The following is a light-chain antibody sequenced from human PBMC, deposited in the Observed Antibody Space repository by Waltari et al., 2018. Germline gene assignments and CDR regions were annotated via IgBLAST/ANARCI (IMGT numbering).Light chain of an antibody. CDR1: NIGTYS. CDR2: YDR. CDR3: HVWHPHVDPGV. Sequence: SYVVTQPPSVSVAPGVTATITCGGDNIGTYSVHRYQQKAGQAPVLVIFYDRDRPSGIPDRFSGSNSGNTATLTISRVEAGDEARYYCHVWHPHVDPGVFGTGTEVTVL. V-gene: IGLV3-21*04. J-gene: IGLJ1*01.